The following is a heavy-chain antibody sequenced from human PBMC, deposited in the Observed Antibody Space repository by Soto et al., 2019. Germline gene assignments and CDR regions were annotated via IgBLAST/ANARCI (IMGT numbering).Heavy chain of an antibody. Sequence: AAVKVSCQASGYTFTGYYMHWVRQAPGQGLEWMGWINPNSGGTNYAQKFQGRVTMTRDTSISTAYMELSRLRSDDTAVYYCARDSDIAALDYWGQGTLVTVSS. CDR3: ARDSDIAALDY. CDR1: GYTFTGYY. D-gene: IGHD6-13*01. J-gene: IGHJ4*02. V-gene: IGHV1-2*02. CDR2: INPNSGGT.